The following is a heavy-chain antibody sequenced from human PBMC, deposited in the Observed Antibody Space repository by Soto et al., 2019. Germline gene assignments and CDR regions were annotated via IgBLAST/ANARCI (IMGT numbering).Heavy chain of an antibody. CDR1: GFSFTNYA. CDR2: ISYHGSNK. V-gene: IGHV3-30-3*01. CDR3: AREWDRGACTSTSCLSDYGLDV. D-gene: IGHD2-2*01. J-gene: IGHJ6*02. Sequence: QVQLVESGGGVVQPGRSLRLSCTASGFSFTNYAMHWVRQAPGRGLEWVAVISYHGSNKYYADSVQGRFTVSRDSSRNTLYLQMSSLRAEDTAFYYCAREWDRGACTSTSCLSDYGLDVWGHGTSVTVSS.